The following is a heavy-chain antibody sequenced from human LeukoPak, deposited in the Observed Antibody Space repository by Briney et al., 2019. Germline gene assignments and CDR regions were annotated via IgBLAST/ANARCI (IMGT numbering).Heavy chain of an antibody. CDR2: IKSYTDGGTT. Sequence: GGSLRLSCAASGFTFSNDWMSWVRQAPGKGLEWVGRIKSYTDGGTTDYAAPVKGRFTISRDDSRNTLYLQMNSLKTEDTAVYYCTTLRGFDYWGQGTLVTVSS. CDR1: GFTFSNDW. J-gene: IGHJ4*02. V-gene: IGHV3-15*01. D-gene: IGHD3-10*01. CDR3: TTLRGFDY.